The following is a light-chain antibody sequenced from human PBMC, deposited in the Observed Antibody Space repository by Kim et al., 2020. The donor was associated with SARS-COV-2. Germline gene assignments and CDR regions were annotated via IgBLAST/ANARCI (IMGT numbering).Light chain of an antibody. V-gene: IGKV1-39*01. CDR2: AAS. CDR3: QQSYSTPHP. Sequence: DIQMTQSPSSLSASVGDRVTITCRASQSISSYLNWYQQKPGKAPKLLIYAASSLQSGVPSRFSGSGSGTDFTVTISSLQPEDFATYYCQQSYSTPHPFGQGTKLEI. CDR1: QSISSY. J-gene: IGKJ2*01.